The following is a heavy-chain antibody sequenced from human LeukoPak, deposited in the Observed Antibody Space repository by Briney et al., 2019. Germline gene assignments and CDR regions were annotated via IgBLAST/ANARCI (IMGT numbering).Heavy chain of an antibody. J-gene: IGHJ4*02. D-gene: IGHD3-22*01. Sequence: GGSLRLSCAASGLTFSNYAMSWVRQAPGKGLEWVSTISGSGGSTYYADSVKGRFTISRDNSKNTLHLQMNSLRAEDTAVYYCAKSAYYDCSGFYREYYFDYWGQGTLVTVSS. V-gene: IGHV3-23*01. CDR3: AKSAYYDCSGFYREYYFDY. CDR1: GLTFSNYA. CDR2: ISGSGGST.